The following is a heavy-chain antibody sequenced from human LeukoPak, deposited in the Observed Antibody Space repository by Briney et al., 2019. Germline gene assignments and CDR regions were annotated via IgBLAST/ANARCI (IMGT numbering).Heavy chain of an antibody. CDR2: IRGSGGGT. CDR1: GGSVSSGGYS. V-gene: IGHV3-23*01. CDR3: AKAGIGVVGYFDY. Sequence: PSETLSLTCAVSGGSVSSGGYSWSWVRQAPGKGLEWVSAIRGSGGGTYYADSVKGRFTISRDNSKNTLYLQMNSLRDEDTALYYCAKAGIGVVGYFDYWGQGTLVTVSS. D-gene: IGHD6-19*01. J-gene: IGHJ4*02.